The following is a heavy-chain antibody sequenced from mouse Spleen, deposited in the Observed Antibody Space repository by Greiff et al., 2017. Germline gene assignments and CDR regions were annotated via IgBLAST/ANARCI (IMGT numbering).Heavy chain of an antibody. Sequence: EVMLVESGGGLVQPGESLKLSCESNEYEFPSHDMSWVRKTPEKRLELVAAINSDGGSTYYPDTMERRFIISRDNTKKTLYLQMSSLRSEDTALYYCARHSPFYGSSSDWYFDVWGAGTTVTVSS. V-gene: IGHV5-2*01. CDR2: INSDGGST. CDR1: EYEFPSHD. J-gene: IGHJ1*01. D-gene: IGHD1-1*01. CDR3: ARHSPFYGSSSDWYFDV.